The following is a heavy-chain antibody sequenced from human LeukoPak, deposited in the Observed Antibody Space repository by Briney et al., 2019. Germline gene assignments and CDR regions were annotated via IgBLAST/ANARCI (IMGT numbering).Heavy chain of an antibody. Sequence: ASVKVSCKASGYSLNYFAMHWVRQAPGQSLEWMGWTNAGSGNPAYSQRFQGRVTIARDTSANTAYMELRSLRSEDTAVYYCARVDYYGSGNYFDYWGQGSLVTVSS. D-gene: IGHD3-10*01. CDR1: GYSLNYFA. J-gene: IGHJ4*02. CDR2: TNAGSGNP. CDR3: ARVDYYGSGNYFDY. V-gene: IGHV1-3*01.